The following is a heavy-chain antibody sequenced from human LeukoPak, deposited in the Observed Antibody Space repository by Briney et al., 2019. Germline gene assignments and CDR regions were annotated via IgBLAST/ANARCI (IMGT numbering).Heavy chain of an antibody. V-gene: IGHV1-2*02. CDR3: ARVEQQLVIGAFDI. CDR1: GYTFTGYY. D-gene: IGHD6-13*01. J-gene: IGHJ3*02. Sequence: GASVKVSCKASGYTFTGYYMHWVRQAPGQGLEWMGWINPNSGGTNYAQKFQGRVTMTRDTSISTAYMELSRLRSDDTAVYYCARVEQQLVIGAFDIWGQGTMVTVSS. CDR2: INPNSGGT.